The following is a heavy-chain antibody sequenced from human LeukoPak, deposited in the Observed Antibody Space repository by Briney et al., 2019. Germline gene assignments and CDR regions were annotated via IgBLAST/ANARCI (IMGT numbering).Heavy chain of an antibody. V-gene: IGHV3-21*01. D-gene: IGHD4/OR15-4a*01. CDR1: GVSFSSYS. CDR3: ATDDGAVPGPDFEF. Sequence: PGGSLRLSCKASGVSFSSYSMNWVRQAPGRGLEWVSSVSPSSSYIYYADSVKGRFTISRDNAKNSLFLQMNSLRAEDTAVYYCATDDGAVPGPDFEFWGQRTLVTVSS. CDR2: VSPSSSYI. J-gene: IGHJ4*02.